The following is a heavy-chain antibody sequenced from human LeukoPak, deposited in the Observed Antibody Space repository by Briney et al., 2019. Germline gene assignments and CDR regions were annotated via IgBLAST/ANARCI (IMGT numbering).Heavy chain of an antibody. D-gene: IGHD6-19*01. Sequence: PGRSLRLSCPASGFTFSSYAMHWVRQAPGKGLEWVAVISYDGSNKYYADSVKGRFTISRDNSKNTMYLQMNSLRAKDTAVYYCAGEYPTDIAVAGIDRERYSLDYWGQGTLVTVSS. V-gene: IGHV3-30-3*01. CDR2: ISYDGSNK. J-gene: IGHJ4*02. CDR3: AGEYPTDIAVAGIDRERYSLDY. CDR1: GFTFSSYA.